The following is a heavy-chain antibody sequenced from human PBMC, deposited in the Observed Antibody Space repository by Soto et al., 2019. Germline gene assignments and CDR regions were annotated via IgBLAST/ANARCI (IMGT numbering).Heavy chain of an antibody. CDR2: INSDGSHT. CDR3: AKDGDHGDYAGENGLDS. D-gene: IGHD4-17*01. Sequence: EVQLVESGGGLVQPGGSLRLSCAASGFTFFAYWIHWVRQVQGKGLVWVSRINSDGSHTSYADSVRGRLTISRDNSKKTGHLQMNSRTSENTDVYDCAKDGDHGDYAGENGLDSWGQGSMVTVSS. V-gene: IGHV3-74*01. CDR1: GFTFFAYW. J-gene: IGHJ5*01.